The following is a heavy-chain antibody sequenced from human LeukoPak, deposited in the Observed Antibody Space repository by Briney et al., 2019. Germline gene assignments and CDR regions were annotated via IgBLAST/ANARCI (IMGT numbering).Heavy chain of an antibody. D-gene: IGHD5-18*01. CDR2: ISSNGGST. CDR3: ARDGVDTAMVNYYYYYMGV. CDR1: GFTFSSYA. Sequence: GGSLRLSCAASGFTFSSYAMHWVRQAPGKGLEYVSAISSNGGSTYYANSVKGRFTISRDNSKNTLYLQMGSLRAEDMAVYYCARDGVDTAMVNYYYYYMGVWGKGTTVTVSS. V-gene: IGHV3-64*01. J-gene: IGHJ6*03.